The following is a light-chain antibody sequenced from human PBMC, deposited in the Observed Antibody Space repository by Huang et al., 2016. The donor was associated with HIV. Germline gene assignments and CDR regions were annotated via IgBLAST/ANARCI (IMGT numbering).Light chain of an antibody. CDR1: QTVTNTY. V-gene: IGKV3-20*01. Sequence: IVLTQSPDTLSLSPGERATLSCRASQTVTNTYLDWYQQRPGQAPRLLLYGASTRATGSPDRCSGSGSGTDFTLTISRLEPKDFVVYYCQQFGSSPPYSFGQGTKLEIK. J-gene: IGKJ2*03. CDR3: QQFGSSPPYS. CDR2: GAS.